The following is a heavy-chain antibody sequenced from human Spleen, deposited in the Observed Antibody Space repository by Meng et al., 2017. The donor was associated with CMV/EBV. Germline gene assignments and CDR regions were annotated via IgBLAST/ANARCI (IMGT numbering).Heavy chain of an antibody. Sequence: TFSSYAMHWVRQAQGKGLEWVAAISYDGSNKYYADSVKGRFTISRDSSKNTLYLQMNSLRAEDTAVYYCARDLLEYSTSSGHDAFDIWGQGTMVTVSS. CDR1: TFSSYA. CDR2: ISYDGSNK. D-gene: IGHD6-6*01. J-gene: IGHJ3*02. CDR3: ARDLLEYSTSSGHDAFDI. V-gene: IGHV3-30-3*01.